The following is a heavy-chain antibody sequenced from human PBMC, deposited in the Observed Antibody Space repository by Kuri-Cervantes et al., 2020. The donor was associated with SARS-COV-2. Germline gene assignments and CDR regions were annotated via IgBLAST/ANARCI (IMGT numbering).Heavy chain of an antibody. CDR3: ARSGYYSRGVTYYYMDV. D-gene: IGHD3-22*01. Sequence: SETLSLTRTVSGGSISSYYWSWIRQPPGKGLEWIGYIYYSGSTNYNPSLKSRATISVDTSKNQFSLKLSSVTAADSAVYYCARSGYYSRGVTYYYMDVWDKGTTVTVSS. V-gene: IGHV4-59*12. J-gene: IGHJ6*03. CDR1: GGSISSYY. CDR2: IYYSGST.